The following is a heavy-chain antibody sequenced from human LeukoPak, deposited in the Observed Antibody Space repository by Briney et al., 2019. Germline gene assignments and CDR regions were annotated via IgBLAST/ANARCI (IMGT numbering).Heavy chain of an antibody. CDR1: GYTFTGYY. Sequence: ASVKVSCKASGYTFTGYYMHWVRQAPGQGLEWMGWINPNSGGTDYAQKFQGRVTMTRDTSISTAYMELSRLRSDDTAVYYCARGPVYSNYVGYWGQGTLVTVSS. CDR3: ARGPVYSNYVGY. CDR2: INPNSGGT. J-gene: IGHJ4*02. D-gene: IGHD4-11*01. V-gene: IGHV1-2*02.